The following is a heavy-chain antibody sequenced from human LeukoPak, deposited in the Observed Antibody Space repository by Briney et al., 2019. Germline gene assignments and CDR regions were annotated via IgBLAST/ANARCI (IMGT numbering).Heavy chain of an antibody. CDR3: AKDPPYYYDSSGYPVFDY. Sequence: GGSLRLSCAASGFTFSSYAMNWVRQAPGKGLERVSAISGSGGSTYYADSVKGRFTISRDNSKNTLYLQMNSLRAEDTAVYYCAKDPPYYYDSSGYPVFDYWGQGTLVTVSS. CDR1: GFTFSSYA. CDR2: ISGSGGST. D-gene: IGHD3-22*01. V-gene: IGHV3-23*01. J-gene: IGHJ4*02.